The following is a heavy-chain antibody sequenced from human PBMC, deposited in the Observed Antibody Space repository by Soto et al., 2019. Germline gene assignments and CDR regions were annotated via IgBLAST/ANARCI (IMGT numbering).Heavy chain of an antibody. CDR3: AKDSGGYYGSEGALDY. Sequence: GGSLRLSCAASGFTFSSYGMHWVRQAPGKGLEWVAVISYDGSNKYYADSVKGRFTISRDNSKNTLYLQMNSLRAEDTAVYYCAKDSGGYYGSEGALDYWGQGTLVTVSS. CDR2: ISYDGSNK. V-gene: IGHV3-30*18. D-gene: IGHD3-10*01. CDR1: GFTFSSYG. J-gene: IGHJ4*02.